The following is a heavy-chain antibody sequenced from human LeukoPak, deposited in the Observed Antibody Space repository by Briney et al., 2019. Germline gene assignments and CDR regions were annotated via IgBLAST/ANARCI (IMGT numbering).Heavy chain of an antibody. CDR1: GFTFSSYS. D-gene: IGHD3-9*01. Sequence: GGSLRLSCAASGFTFSSYSMNWVRQAPGKGLEWVSYISSSSSTIYYADSVKGRFTISINNSENTVYLQVKSLRAEDTALYYCAKGPDKSYYFYYMDVWGKGTTVTVSS. J-gene: IGHJ6*03. CDR3: AKGPDKSYYFYYMDV. CDR2: ISSSSSTI. V-gene: IGHV3-48*01.